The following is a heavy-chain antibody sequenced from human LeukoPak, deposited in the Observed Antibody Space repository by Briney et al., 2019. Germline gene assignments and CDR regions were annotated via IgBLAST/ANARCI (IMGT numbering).Heavy chain of an antibody. D-gene: IGHD2-2*01. J-gene: IGHJ6*03. V-gene: IGHV4-34*01. Sequence: SETLSLTCAVYGGSFSGYYWSWIRQPPGKGLEWVGEINHSGSTNYNPSLKSRVTISVDTSKNQFSLKLSSVIAADTAVYYCATHEPYQLPIGDYYYYMDVWGEGTTVTVSS. CDR2: INHSGST. CDR1: GGSFSGYY. CDR3: ATHEPYQLPIGDYYYYMDV.